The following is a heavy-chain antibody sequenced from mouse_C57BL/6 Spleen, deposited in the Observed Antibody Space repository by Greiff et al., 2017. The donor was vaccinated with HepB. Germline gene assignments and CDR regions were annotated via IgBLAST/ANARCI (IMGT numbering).Heavy chain of an antibody. V-gene: IGHV1-81*01. CDR1: GYTFTSYG. D-gene: IGHD1-1*01. CDR3: ARFPITTVVGDWYFDV. CDR2: IYPRSGNT. J-gene: IGHJ1*03. Sequence: QVQLQQSGAELARPGASVKLSCKASGYTFTSYGISWVKQRTGQGLEWIGEIYPRSGNTYYNEKLKGKATLTADKSSSTAYMELRSLTSEDSAVYFCARFPITTVVGDWYFDVWGTGTTVTVSS.